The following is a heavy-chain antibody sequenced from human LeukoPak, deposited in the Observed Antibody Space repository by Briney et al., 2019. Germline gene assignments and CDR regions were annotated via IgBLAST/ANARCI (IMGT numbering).Heavy chain of an antibody. Sequence: GGSLRLSCAASGFTFSRYYMTWVRQAPGKGLEWVAKINLDGIEKDYVDSVKGRFTISRDNAKHSRYLQMNSLRAEATAMYYCARDVVALGAASGMDVWGQGTTVTVSS. D-gene: IGHD2-15*01. CDR2: INLDGIEK. J-gene: IGHJ6*02. CDR1: GFTFSRYY. V-gene: IGHV3-7*05. CDR3: ARDVVALGAASGMDV.